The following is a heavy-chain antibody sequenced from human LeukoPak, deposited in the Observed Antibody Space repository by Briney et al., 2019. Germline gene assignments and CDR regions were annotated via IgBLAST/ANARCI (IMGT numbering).Heavy chain of an antibody. J-gene: IGHJ6*02. V-gene: IGHV3-7*02. Sequence: GGSLRLSCAASGFTFGGHWMSWVRQAPGKGLEWVGNIKRDGSEKYYLDSVKGRFTISRDNAKNSLYLQMNSLRAEDTAMYYCARVYSNYDPAAMDVWGQGTTVTVSS. CDR3: ARVYSNYDPAAMDV. CDR2: IKRDGSEK. CDR1: GFTFGGHW. D-gene: IGHD4-11*01.